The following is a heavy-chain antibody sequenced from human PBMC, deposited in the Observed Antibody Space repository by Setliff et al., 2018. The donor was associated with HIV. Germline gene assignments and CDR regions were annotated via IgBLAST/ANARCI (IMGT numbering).Heavy chain of an antibody. CDR1: GFTFSSYT. D-gene: IGHD3-22*01. Sequence: GWSLRLSWAASGFTFSSYTMNWVRQAPGKGLEWVSSISSDSTDIYYADSMKGRFTISRDNAKNSLYLQMSSLGAEDTAVYYCAREDVYYYDSEGYYLLEYWGQGTPVTVSS. CDR2: ISSDSTDI. J-gene: IGHJ4*02. V-gene: IGHV3-21*01. CDR3: AREDVYYYDSEGYYLLEY.